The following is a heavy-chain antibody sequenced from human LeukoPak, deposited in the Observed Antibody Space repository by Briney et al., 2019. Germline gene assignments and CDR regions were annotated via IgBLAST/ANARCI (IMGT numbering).Heavy chain of an antibody. D-gene: IGHD2-2*01. Sequence: LGGSLRLSCAASGFTFSSYGMHWVRQAPGKGLEWVAVIWYDGSNKYYADSVKGRFTISRDNSKNTLYLQMNSLRAEDTAVYYCARDAAVVPAAMPDYWGQGTLVTVSS. V-gene: IGHV3-33*01. J-gene: IGHJ4*02. CDR1: GFTFSSYG. CDR3: ARDAAVVPAAMPDY. CDR2: IWYDGSNK.